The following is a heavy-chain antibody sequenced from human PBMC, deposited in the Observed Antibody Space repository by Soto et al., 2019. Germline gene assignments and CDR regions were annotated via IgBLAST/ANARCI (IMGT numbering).Heavy chain of an antibody. V-gene: IGHV3-7*01. CDR2: IKQDGSEK. D-gene: IGHD4-4*01. Sequence: GGSLRLSCAASGFTFSSYWMRWVRQAPGKGLEWVANIKQDGSEKYYGDSVKGRFTISRDNAKNSLYLQMNSLRAEDTAVYYCARDPDDYSNYFDYWGQGTLVTVSS. CDR1: GFTFSSYW. CDR3: ARDPDDYSNYFDY. J-gene: IGHJ4*02.